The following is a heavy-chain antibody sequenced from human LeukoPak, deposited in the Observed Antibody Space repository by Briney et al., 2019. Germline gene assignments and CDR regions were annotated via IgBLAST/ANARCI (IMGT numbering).Heavy chain of an antibody. D-gene: IGHD3-10*01. Sequence: PSETLSLTCTVSGGSISSYYWSWIRQPPGKGLEWIGYIYYSGSTNYNPSLKSRVTISVDTSKNQFSLKLSSVTAADTAVYYCARHTRGDDAFDIWGQGTMATVSS. CDR3: ARHTRGDDAFDI. CDR1: GGSISSYY. CDR2: IYYSGST. J-gene: IGHJ3*02. V-gene: IGHV4-59*08.